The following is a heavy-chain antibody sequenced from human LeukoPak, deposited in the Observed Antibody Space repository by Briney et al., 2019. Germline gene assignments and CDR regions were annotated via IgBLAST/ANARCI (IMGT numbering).Heavy chain of an antibody. CDR2: ISYDGSNK. D-gene: IGHD1-26*01. Sequence: GGSLRLSCAASGFTFSSYAMHWVRQAPGKGLEWVAVISYDGSNKYYADSVKGRFTISRDNSKNTLYLQMNSLRAEDTAVYYCARSLAAAPTTLVGATTPIDYWGQRTLVTVSS. V-gene: IGHV3-30-3*01. CDR3: ARSLAAAPTTLVGATTPIDY. CDR1: GFTFSSYA. J-gene: IGHJ4*02.